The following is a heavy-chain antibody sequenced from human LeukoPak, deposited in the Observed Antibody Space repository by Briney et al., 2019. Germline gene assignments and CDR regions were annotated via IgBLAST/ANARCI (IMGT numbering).Heavy chain of an antibody. V-gene: IGHV3-30*18. CDR2: ISYVGSNK. Sequence: GGSLRLSCAASGFTFSSYGMHWGREAPGRGLEWVTVISYVGSNKYYADSVKGRFTISRDNSKNTLYLQMNSLRAEDTAVYYCAKDGDDYVDYWGQGTLVTVSS. CDR3: AKDGDDYVDY. CDR1: GFTFSSYG. D-gene: IGHD7-27*01. J-gene: IGHJ4*02.